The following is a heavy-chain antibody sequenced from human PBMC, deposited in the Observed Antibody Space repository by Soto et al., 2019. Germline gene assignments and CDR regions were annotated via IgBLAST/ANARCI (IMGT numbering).Heavy chain of an antibody. D-gene: IGHD2-15*01. CDR1: GFSLSSYG. Sequence: GGSLRLSCAASGFSLSSYGMHWVRQAPGKGLEWVAVISYDGSNKNYADSVKGRFTISRDNSKKTLYLQMNSLRSEDTAVFYCARGGGLASNDGYYYYIDVWGKGTTVTVSS. J-gene: IGHJ6*03. CDR2: ISYDGSNK. V-gene: IGHV3-30*03. CDR3: ARGGGLASNDGYYYYIDV.